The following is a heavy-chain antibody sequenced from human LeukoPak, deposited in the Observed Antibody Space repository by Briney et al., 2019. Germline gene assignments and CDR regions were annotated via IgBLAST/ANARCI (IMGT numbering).Heavy chain of an antibody. J-gene: IGHJ4*02. V-gene: IGHV3-53*01. Sequence: GGSLRLSCAASGFTFSSYWMSWVRQDPGKGLEWVSVIYAGGSTYYADSVKGRFTLSRDNSKNTLYLQMNTLRAEDTAVYYCARSLISGWYPLDYWGQGTLVTVSS. CDR2: IYAGGST. D-gene: IGHD6-19*01. CDR1: GFTFSSYW. CDR3: ARSLISGWYPLDY.